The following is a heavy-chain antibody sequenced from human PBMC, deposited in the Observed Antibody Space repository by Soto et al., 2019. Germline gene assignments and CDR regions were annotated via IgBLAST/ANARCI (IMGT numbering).Heavy chain of an antibody. CDR3: VKGRGATNRIKYYFDY. CDR2: SSGPGTNT. V-gene: IGHV3-23*01. CDR1: GFTFSSYS. D-gene: IGHD2-15*01. Sequence: EVQLLESGGGLVQPGGTLRLSCAASGFTFSSYSMNWVRQAPGKGLEWVSGSSGPGTNTYYADSVRGRFTISRDNSKNTLYLQMNGLRAEDTALVYCVKGRGATNRIKYYFDYLGLGTLVTGSS. J-gene: IGHJ4*02.